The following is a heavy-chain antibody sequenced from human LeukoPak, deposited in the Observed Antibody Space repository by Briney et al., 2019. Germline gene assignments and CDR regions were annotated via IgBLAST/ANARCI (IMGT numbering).Heavy chain of an antibody. CDR3: ARRRGYSYGYPY. D-gene: IGHD5-18*01. CDR2: IYTGGST. V-gene: IGHV4-38-2*02. Sequence: SETLSLTCTVSGYSISSGYYWGWIRQPPGKGLEWIGRIYTGGSTNYNPSLKSRVTMSVDTSKNQFSLKLSSVTAADTAVYYCARRRGYSYGYPYWGQGTLVTVSS. CDR1: GYSISSGYY. J-gene: IGHJ4*02.